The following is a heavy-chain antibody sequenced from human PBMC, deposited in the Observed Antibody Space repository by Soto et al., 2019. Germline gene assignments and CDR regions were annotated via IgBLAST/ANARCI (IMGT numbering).Heavy chain of an antibody. D-gene: IGHD6-13*01. Sequence: ASVKVSCKXSGYTFTSYDINWVRQATGQGLEWMGWMNPNSGNTGYAQKFQGRVTMTRNTSISTAYMELSSLRSEDTAVYYCARGGIALEDYYYYGMDVWGQGTTVTVS. J-gene: IGHJ6*02. CDR2: MNPNSGNT. CDR1: GYTFTSYD. CDR3: ARGGIALEDYYYYGMDV. V-gene: IGHV1-8*01.